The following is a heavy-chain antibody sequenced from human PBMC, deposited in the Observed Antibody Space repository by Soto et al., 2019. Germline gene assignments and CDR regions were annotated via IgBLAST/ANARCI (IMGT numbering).Heavy chain of an antibody. CDR1: GFTFSSYS. Sequence: GGSLRLSCAASGFTFSSYSMNWVRQAPGKGLEWVSYISSSSSTIYYADSVKGRFTISRDNAKNSLYLQMNSLRAEDTAVYYCARARSDSNSGFTGRPNAFDIWGQGTMVTVS. D-gene: IGHD4-4*01. V-gene: IGHV3-48*01. J-gene: IGHJ3*02. CDR3: ARARSDSNSGFTGRPNAFDI. CDR2: ISSSSSTI.